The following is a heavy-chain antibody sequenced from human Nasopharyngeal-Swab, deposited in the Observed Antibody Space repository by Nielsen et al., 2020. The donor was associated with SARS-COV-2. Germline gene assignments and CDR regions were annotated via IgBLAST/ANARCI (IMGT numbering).Heavy chain of an antibody. CDR1: GFTVSSNY. J-gene: IGHJ4*02. CDR2: NSGSGGST. CDR3: ARYDDYYDSSGYAY. Sequence: GESLKIYCAASGFTVSSNYMSWVRHAPGKGLEWVSVNSGSGGSTYYADSVKGRFTISRDNSKNTLYLQMNSLRAEDTAVYYCARYDDYYDSSGYAYCGQGNLVTVSS. D-gene: IGHD3-22*01. V-gene: IGHV3-23*01.